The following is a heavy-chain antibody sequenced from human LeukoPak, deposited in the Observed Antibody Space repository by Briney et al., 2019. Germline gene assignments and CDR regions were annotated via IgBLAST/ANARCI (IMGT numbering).Heavy chain of an antibody. J-gene: IGHJ5*02. CDR1: GGSFSGYY. CDR2: IYYSGST. CDR3: ARRVYYYDSSGYLDWFDP. D-gene: IGHD3-22*01. Sequence: PSETLSLTCAVYGGSFSGYYWSWIRQPPGKGLEWIGYIYYSGSTNYNPSLKSRVTISVDTSKNQFSLKLSSVTAADTAVYYCARRVYYYDSSGYLDWFDPWGQGTLVTVSS. V-gene: IGHV4-59*08.